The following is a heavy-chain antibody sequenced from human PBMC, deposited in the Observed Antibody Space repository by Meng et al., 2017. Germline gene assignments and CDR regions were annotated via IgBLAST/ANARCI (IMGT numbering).Heavy chain of an antibody. D-gene: IGHD3-22*01. CDR2: ISSSGSTI. Sequence: GESLKISCAASGFTFSSYAMSWVRQAPGKGLEWVSYISSSGSTIYYADSVKGRFTISRDNAKNSLYLQMNSLRAEDTAVYYCARPRHATYYYDSSGYYGYFDLWGRGTLVTVSS. CDR3: ARPRHATYYYDSSGYYGYFDL. V-gene: IGHV3-48*03. CDR1: GFTFSSYA. J-gene: IGHJ2*01.